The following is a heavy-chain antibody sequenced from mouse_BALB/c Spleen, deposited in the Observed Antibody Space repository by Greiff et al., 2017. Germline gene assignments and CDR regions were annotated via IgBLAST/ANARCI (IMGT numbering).Heavy chain of an antibody. CDR3: ARSTIPWHYAIDY. Sequence: EVMLVESGGGLVQPGGSRKLSCAASGFTFSSFGMHWVRQAPEKGLEGVAYISSGSSTIYYADTVKGRFTLSRDNPKNTLFLQMTSLRSEDTAMYYCARSTIPWHYAIDYWRHGTSLPVSS. J-gene: IGHJ4*01. CDR1: GFTFSSFG. V-gene: IGHV5-17*02. D-gene: IGHD2-1*01. CDR2: ISSGSSTI.